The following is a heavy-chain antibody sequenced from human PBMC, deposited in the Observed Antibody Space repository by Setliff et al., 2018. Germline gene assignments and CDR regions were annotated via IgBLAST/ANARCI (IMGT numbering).Heavy chain of an antibody. J-gene: IGHJ6*03. CDR1: GYTFTSYD. CDR3: ARDQGLGEYSSSSPYYYYYMDV. V-gene: IGHV1-8*01. Sequence: ASVKVSCKASGYTFTSYDINWVRQATGQGLEWMGWMNPNSGNTGYAQKFQGRVTMTRNTSISTAYMELSSLRSEDTAVYYCARDQGLGEYSSSSPYYYYYMDVWGKGTTVTVSS. CDR2: MNPNSGNT. D-gene: IGHD6-6*01.